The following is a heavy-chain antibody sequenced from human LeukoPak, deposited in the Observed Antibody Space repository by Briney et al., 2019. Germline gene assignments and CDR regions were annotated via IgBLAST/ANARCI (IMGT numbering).Heavy chain of an antibody. J-gene: IGHJ6*02. D-gene: IGHD3-10*01. CDR1: GYTFTGYY. CDR3: ASDVITMLRGLTSNYYYYGMDV. V-gene: IGHV1-2*03. CDR2: INPNSGGT. Sequence: LGASVKVSCKASGYTFTGYYIHWVRQAPGQGLEWMGWINPNSGGTNFAQQFQGSVTMTRDTSMSIAYMELSRLRSDDTAVYYCASDVITMLRGLTSNYYYYGMDVWGQGTTVTVSS.